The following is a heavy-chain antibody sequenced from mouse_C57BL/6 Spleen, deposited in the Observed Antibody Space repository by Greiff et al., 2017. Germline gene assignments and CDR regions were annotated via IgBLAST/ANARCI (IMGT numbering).Heavy chain of an antibody. CDR3: ASRGSDYDDAMDY. V-gene: IGHV2-2*01. CDR2: IWSGGST. CDR1: GFSLTSYG. D-gene: IGHD2-4*01. J-gene: IGHJ4*01. Sequence: QVQLQQSGPGLVQPSQSLSITCTVSGFSLTSYGVHWVRQSPGKGLEWLGVIWSGGSTDYNAAFISRLSISKDNSKSQVFFKMNSLQADDTAIYYCASRGSDYDDAMDYWGQGTSVTVSS.